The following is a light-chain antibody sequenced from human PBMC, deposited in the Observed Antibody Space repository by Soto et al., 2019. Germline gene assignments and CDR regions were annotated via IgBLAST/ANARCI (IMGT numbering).Light chain of an antibody. CDR3: TSFTTTNIWV. V-gene: IGLV2-11*01. CDR2: EVN. J-gene: IGLJ3*02. CDR1: NSDVGGYNY. Sequence: QSALTQPRSVSGSPGQSVSISCTGTNSDVGGYNYLSWYQQYPGKAPKLIIFEVNKRPSGVPNRFSGSKSGNTASLTISGLRAEDEADYYCTSFTTTNIWVFGGGTKLTVL.